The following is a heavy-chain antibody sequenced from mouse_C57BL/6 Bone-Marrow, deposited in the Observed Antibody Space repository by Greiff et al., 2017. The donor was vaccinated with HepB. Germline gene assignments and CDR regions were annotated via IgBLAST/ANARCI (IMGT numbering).Heavy chain of an antibody. V-gene: IGHV7-1*01. D-gene: IGHD1-1*01. CDR1: GFTFSDFY. CDR2: SRNKANDYTT. Sequence: EVQGVESGGGLVQSGRSLRLSCATSGFTFSDFYMEWVRQAPGKGLEWIAASRNKANDYTTEYSASVKGRFIVSRDTSQSILYLQMNALRAEDTAIYYCARDEGNYGRSWGQGTTLTVSS. J-gene: IGHJ2*01. CDR3: ARDEGNYGRS.